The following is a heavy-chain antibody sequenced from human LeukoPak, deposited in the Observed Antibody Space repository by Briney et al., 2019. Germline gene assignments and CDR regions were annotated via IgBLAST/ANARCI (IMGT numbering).Heavy chain of an antibody. CDR2: IYYSGST. D-gene: IGHD1-1*01. CDR1: RGSISSSGYY. V-gene: IGHV4-39*02. Sequence: TSETLSLTCTLSRGSISSSGYYWGRIRQPPGKGLEWIGSIYYSGSTYYNPSLKSRVTISVDTSKNQFSLQLNSVTPEDTAVYYCARDQELERRSFDIWGQGTMVTVSS. J-gene: IGHJ3*02. CDR3: ARDQELERRSFDI.